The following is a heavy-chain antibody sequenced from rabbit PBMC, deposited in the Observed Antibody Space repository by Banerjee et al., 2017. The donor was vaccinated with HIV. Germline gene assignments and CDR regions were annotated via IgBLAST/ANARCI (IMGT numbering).Heavy chain of an antibody. V-gene: IGHV1S45*01. CDR1: GFDFSSYG. J-gene: IGHJ4*01. CDR3: ARDLAGVIGWNFNL. Sequence: QEQLVESGGDLVKPGASLKLSCTASGFDFSSYGISWVRQAPGKGLEWIACIYTSSGSTWYASWAKGRFTISKTSSTTVTLQMTSLTAADTATYFCARDLAGVIGWNFNLWGPGTLVTVS. CDR2: IYTSSGST. D-gene: IGHD4-1*01.